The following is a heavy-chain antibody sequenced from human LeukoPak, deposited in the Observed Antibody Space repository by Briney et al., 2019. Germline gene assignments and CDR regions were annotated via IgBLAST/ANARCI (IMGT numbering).Heavy chain of an antibody. J-gene: IGHJ4*02. V-gene: IGHV3-23*01. D-gene: IGHD3-22*01. CDR3: ATDGGYYDSSGYYFGY. Sequence: GGSLRLSCAASGFTFTSYAMSWVRRAPGKGLEWVSGISGAAITTYYADSVKGRFTFSRDNSKNTLYLQMNSLRAEDTAVYYCATDGGYYDSSGYYFGYWGQGTLVTVSS. CDR1: GFTFTSYA. CDR2: ISGAAITT.